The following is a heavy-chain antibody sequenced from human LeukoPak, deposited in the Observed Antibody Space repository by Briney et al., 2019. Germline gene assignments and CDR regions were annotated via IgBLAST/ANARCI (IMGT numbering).Heavy chain of an antibody. CDR2: ISSSSSYI. J-gene: IGHJ6*02. D-gene: IGHD4-17*01. V-gene: IGHV3-21*01. CDR1: GFTFSSYS. CDR3: ARASRSHGAYYYYYGMDV. Sequence: GGSLRLSCAASGFTFSSYSMNWVHQAPGKGLEWVSSISSSSSYIYYADSVKGRFTISRDNAKNSLYLQMNSLRAEDTAVYYCARASRSHGAYYYYYGMDVWGQGTTVTVSS.